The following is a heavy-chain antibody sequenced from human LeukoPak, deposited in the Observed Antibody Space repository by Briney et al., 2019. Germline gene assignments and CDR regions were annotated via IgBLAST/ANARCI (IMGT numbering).Heavy chain of an antibody. J-gene: IGHJ3*02. CDR1: GYTFTDYF. CDR2: INPNSGGT. V-gene: IGHV1-2*02. CDR3: ARGLLGAYYYDSSGYYGGDAFDI. Sequence: ASVKVSCKASGYTFTDYFMQWVRHAPGQGLEWMGWINPNSGGTSYAQKFQGRVTITADKSTSTAYMELSSLRSEDTAVYYCARGLLGAYYYDSSGYYGGDAFDIWGQGTMVTVSS. D-gene: IGHD3-22*01.